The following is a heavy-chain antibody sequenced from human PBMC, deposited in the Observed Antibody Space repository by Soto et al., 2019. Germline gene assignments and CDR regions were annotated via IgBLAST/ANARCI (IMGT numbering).Heavy chain of an antibody. D-gene: IGHD3-3*01. CDR1: GYTFTGYY. CDR3: ARAYYDFWSGYYRDYYDYYGMDV. CDR2: INPNSGGT. V-gene: IGHV1-2*04. Sequence: ASVKVSCKSSGYTFTGYYMHWVRQAPGQGLEWMGWINPNSGGTNYAQKFQGWVTMTRDTSISTAYMELSRLRSDDTAVYYCARAYYDFWSGYYRDYYDYYGMDVWGQGTTVTVSS. J-gene: IGHJ6*02.